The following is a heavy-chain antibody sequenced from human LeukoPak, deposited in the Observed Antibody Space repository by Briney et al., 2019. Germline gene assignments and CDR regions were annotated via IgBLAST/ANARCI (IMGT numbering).Heavy chain of an antibody. CDR1: GGSISSSSYY. V-gene: IGHV4-39*07. J-gene: IGHJ5*02. CDR2: IYYSGST. CDR3: ARKNVDTAMVTWGNRPNWFDP. D-gene: IGHD5-18*01. Sequence: PSETLSLTCTVSGGSISSSSYYWGWIRQPPGKGLEWIGSIYYSGSTYYNPSLKSRVTISVDTSKNQFSLKLSSVTAADTAVYYCARKNVDTAMVTWGNRPNWFDPWGQGTLVTVSS.